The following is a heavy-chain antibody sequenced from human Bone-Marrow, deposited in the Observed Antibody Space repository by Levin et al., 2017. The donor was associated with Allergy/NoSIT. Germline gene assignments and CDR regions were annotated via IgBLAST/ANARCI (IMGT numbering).Heavy chain of an antibody. D-gene: IGHD2-2*01. CDR3: VRGKMVSSSRVLWLDP. Sequence: SETLSLTCGVYGGSFSGYYWSWMRQPPGKGLEWIGEMNDSGSSKYNPSLKSRVTISQDMSKNQFSLNLRSVTAADTAVYYCVRGKMVSSSRVLWLDPWGQGTLVTVSS. CDR2: MNDSGSS. CDR1: GGSFSGYY. V-gene: IGHV4-34*01. J-gene: IGHJ5*02.